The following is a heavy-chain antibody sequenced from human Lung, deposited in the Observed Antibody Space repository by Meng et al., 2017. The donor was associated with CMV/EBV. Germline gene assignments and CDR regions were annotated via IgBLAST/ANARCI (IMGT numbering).Heavy chain of an antibody. CDR1: GGYIHNYY. CDR3: ARAGHFFDYGDF. V-gene: IGHV4-59*01. Sequence: QVQLQESGPGLVKTSETLSVTCTVSGGYIHNYYWSWNRQPPGKGLEWIGQIYSNGNTNYNPSLGSRVTISVDSSTGQFSLHLRSVTTEDTAVYFCARAGHFFDYGDFWGPGILVTVSS. D-gene: IGHD3-16*01. CDR2: IYSNGNT. J-gene: IGHJ4*02.